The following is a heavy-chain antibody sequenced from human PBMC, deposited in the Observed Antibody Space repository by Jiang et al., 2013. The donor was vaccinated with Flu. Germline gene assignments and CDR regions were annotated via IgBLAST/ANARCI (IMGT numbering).Heavy chain of an antibody. J-gene: IGHJ4*02. D-gene: IGHD6-19*01. V-gene: IGHV1-3*01. CDR3: ARAGGIAVAGMSLGY. CDR2: INAGNGNT. Sequence: INAGNGNTKYSXKFQGRVTITRDTSASTAYMELSSLRSEDTAVYYCARAGGIAVAGMSLGYWGQGTLVTVSS.